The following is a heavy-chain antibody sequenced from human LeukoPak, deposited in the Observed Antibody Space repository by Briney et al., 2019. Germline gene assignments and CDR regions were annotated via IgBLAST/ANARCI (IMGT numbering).Heavy chain of an antibody. V-gene: IGHV1-69*06. J-gene: IGHJ4*02. CDR3: ARVARLRTWIQNDY. Sequence: ASVKVSCKASGGTFSSYAISWVRQAPGQGLEWMGGIIPIFGTANYAQKFQGRVTITADKSTSTAYMELSSLRSEDTAVYYCARVARLRTWIQNDYWGQGTLVTVSS. CDR2: IIPIFGTA. CDR1: GGTFSSYA. D-gene: IGHD5-18*01.